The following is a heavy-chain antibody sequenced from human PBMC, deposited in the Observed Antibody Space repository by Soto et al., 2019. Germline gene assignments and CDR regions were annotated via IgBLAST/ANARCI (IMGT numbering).Heavy chain of an antibody. Sequence: QVQLQESGPGLVKPSQTLSLTCTVSGGSISSGGYYWSWIRQHPGKGLEWIGYIYYSGSIYYNPSLKSRVTISVDTSKNQFALKLSSVTAADTAVYYCARVRGAIPYYFDYWGQGTLVTVSS. CDR2: IYYSGSI. D-gene: IGHD3-10*01. CDR3: ARVRGAIPYYFDY. J-gene: IGHJ4*02. V-gene: IGHV4-31*03. CDR1: GGSISSGGYY.